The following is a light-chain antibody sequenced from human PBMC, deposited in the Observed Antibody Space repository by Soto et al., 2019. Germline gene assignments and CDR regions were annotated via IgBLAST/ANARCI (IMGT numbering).Light chain of an antibody. CDR3: QQYSSSPGLT. Sequence: EIVLTQYPGTLSLSPGERATLSCRASQSVSSSYLAWYQQKPGQAPRLLIYGASSRATGIPDRFSGSGSGTDFTLTISRLEPEDFAVYYCQQYSSSPGLTFGGGTKVEIK. CDR1: QSVSSSY. J-gene: IGKJ4*01. V-gene: IGKV3-20*01. CDR2: GAS.